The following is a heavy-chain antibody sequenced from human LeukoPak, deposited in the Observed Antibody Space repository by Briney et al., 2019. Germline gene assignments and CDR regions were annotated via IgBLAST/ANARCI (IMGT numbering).Heavy chain of an antibody. J-gene: IGHJ4*02. CDR3: ARARRDGYNYKGSYFDY. D-gene: IGHD5-24*01. CDR1: GYTFTSYG. CDR2: MSAYNGNT. Sequence: GASVKVSCKASGYTFTSYGISWVRQAPGQGLEWMGWMSAYNGNTNYAQKLQGRVTMTTDTSTSTAYMELRSLRSDDTAVYYCARARRDGYNYKGSYFDYWGQGTLVTVSS. V-gene: IGHV1-18*01.